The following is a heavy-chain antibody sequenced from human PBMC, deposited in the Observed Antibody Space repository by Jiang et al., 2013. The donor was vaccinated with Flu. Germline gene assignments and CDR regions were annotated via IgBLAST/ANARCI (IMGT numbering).Heavy chain of an antibody. Sequence: QTLVHSPVPSPGTVSSSNSVAWNWIRQSPSRGLEWLGRTFYRSKWYNDYAVSVKSRTTINPDTSQNQFSLQLNSVTPEDTAVYYCARGRSRGFDIWGQGTIGHRLF. J-gene: IGHJ3*02. V-gene: IGHV6-1*01. CDR1: GTVSSSNSVA. CDR3: ARGRSRGFDI. CDR2: TFYRSKWYN.